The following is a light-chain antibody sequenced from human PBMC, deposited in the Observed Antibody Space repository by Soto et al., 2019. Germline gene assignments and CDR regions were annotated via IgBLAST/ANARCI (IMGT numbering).Light chain of an antibody. J-gene: IGKJ1*01. CDR1: QSINDW. V-gene: IGKV1-5*03. CDR3: QQYSSYSGT. CDR2: RAS. Sequence: DIQVTQSPSTLSASVGDRINITCRASQSINDWLARYQQKPGKAPKLLIFRASYLKSGVPSRFSGRGYGTDFTLTISSLQPDDFASYYCQQYSSYSGTFGQGTKVEIK.